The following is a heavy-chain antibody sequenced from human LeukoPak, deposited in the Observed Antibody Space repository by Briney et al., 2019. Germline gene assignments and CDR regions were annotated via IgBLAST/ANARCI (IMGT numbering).Heavy chain of an antibody. D-gene: IGHD3-3*01. CDR3: ARGPNYDFWSGYTD. CDR2: MNHSGRT. Sequence: PSETLSLTCAVYGGSFSGYYWSWIRQPPGKGLEWIGEMNHSGRTNYNPSLKGRVTISVDTSKNQFSLKLSSVTAADTAVYYCARGPNYDFWSGYTDWGQGTLVTVSS. J-gene: IGHJ4*02. V-gene: IGHV4-34*01. CDR1: GGSFSGYY.